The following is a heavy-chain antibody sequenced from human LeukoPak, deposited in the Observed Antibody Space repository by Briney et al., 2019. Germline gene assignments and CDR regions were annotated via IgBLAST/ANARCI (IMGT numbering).Heavy chain of an antibody. D-gene: IGHD6-13*01. V-gene: IGHV4-59*01. Sequence: SETLSLTCTVSGGSITSYYWSWIRQPPGKGLEWIGYIYYSETTNSNPSLKSRVTISLDTSKNQVSLKLSSVTAADTAVYYCAREGGSSWYFRAYYFDYWGQGTLVTVSS. CDR1: GGSITSYY. CDR3: AREGGSSWYFRAYYFDY. CDR2: IYYSETT. J-gene: IGHJ4*02.